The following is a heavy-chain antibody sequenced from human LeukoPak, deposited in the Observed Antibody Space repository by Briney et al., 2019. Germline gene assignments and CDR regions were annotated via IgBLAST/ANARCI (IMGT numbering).Heavy chain of an antibody. Sequence: PSETLSLTCTVSGGSISSSSYYWGWIRQPPGKGLEWIGSIFYSGSTYYNPSLKSRFTISVDTYENQFSLQLSSVTAADTAVYYCSRLGNSSTWRYNWFDPWGQGTLVTVSS. J-gene: IGHJ5*02. CDR2: IFYSGST. V-gene: IGHV4-39*01. CDR3: SRLGNSSTWRYNWFDP. D-gene: IGHD6-13*01. CDR1: GGSISSSSYY.